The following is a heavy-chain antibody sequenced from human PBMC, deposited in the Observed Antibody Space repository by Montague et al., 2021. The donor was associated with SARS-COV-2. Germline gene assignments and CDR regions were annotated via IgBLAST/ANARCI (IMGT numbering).Heavy chain of an antibody. CDR1: NGSITSYY. Sequence: SGTLSLTCSVSNGSITSYYWSWIRQPPGKRLEWIGYIYYRGSTNYIPSLESRVTISVDTSKNQFSLKLRSMTAADTAVYYCAREGLNNWFDPWGQGTLVIVSS. J-gene: IGHJ5*02. CDR3: AREGLNNWFDP. V-gene: IGHV4-59*01. CDR2: IYYRGST.